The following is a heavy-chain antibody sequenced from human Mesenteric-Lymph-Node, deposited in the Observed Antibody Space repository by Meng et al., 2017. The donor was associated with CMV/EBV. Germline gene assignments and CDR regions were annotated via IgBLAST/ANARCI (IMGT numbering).Heavy chain of an antibody. V-gene: IGHV4-31*02. CDR3: ARDARPYCSGTSCYPAPLQH. D-gene: IGHD2-2*01. Sequence: SGGYFWNWISQHPGKGLEWIGYIYYSGSTYYNPSLKSRVTISLDTSENQFSLKLSSVTAADTAVYYCARDARPYCSGTSCYPAPLQHWGQGTLVTVSS. CDR1: SGGYF. J-gene: IGHJ1*01. CDR2: IYYSGST.